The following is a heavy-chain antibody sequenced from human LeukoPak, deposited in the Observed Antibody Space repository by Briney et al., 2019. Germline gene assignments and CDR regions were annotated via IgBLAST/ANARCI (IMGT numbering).Heavy chain of an antibody. V-gene: IGHV4-34*01. CDR1: GGSFSGYY. CDR3: ARVPGTTLNYYYYGMDV. J-gene: IGHJ6*02. D-gene: IGHD4-17*01. Sequence: SETLSLTCAVYGGSFSGYYWSWIRQPPGKGLEWIGEINHSGSTNYNPSLKSRVTISVDTSKNHFSLKLSSVTAADTAVYYCARVPGTTLNYYYYGMDVWGQGTTVTVSS. CDR2: INHSGST.